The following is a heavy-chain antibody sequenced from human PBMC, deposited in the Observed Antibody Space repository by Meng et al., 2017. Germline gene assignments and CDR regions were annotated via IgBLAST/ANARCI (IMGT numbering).Heavy chain of an antibody. CDR1: GFTVSSYA. CDR2: IYSGGST. D-gene: IGHD6-19*01. Sequence: GGSLRLSCAASGFTVSSYAMSWVRQAPGKGLEWVSVIYSGGSTYYADSVRGRFTISRDNSKNTLYLQMNSLRAEDTAVYYCARGLGYSSGWYPPVYYFDYWGQGTLVTVSS. J-gene: IGHJ4*02. CDR3: ARGLGYSSGWYPPVYYFDY. V-gene: IGHV3-53*01.